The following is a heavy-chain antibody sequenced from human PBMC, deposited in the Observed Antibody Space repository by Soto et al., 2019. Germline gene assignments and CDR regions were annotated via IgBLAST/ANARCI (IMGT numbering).Heavy chain of an antibody. D-gene: IGHD1-26*01. V-gene: IGHV3-30-3*01. Sequence: QVQLVESGGGVVQPGRSLRLSCAASGFTFNTYSMHWVRQAPGKGLEWVAVISYDGSNKYYADSVRGRFTISRDNSKNTLYLQTNSLRAEDTAVYYCARGWELLYYFDNWGQGTLVTVSS. J-gene: IGHJ4*02. CDR3: ARGWELLYYFDN. CDR2: ISYDGSNK. CDR1: GFTFNTYS.